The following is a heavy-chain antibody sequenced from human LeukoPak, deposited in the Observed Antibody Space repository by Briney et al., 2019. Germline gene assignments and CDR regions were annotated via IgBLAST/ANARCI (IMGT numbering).Heavy chain of an antibody. J-gene: IGHJ4*02. D-gene: IGHD6-19*01. CDR1: GGSISSYY. CDR3: ARATYSSGWGTSDY. V-gene: IGHV4-59*01. Sequence: SETLSLTCTVSGGSISSYYWSWIRQPPGKGLEWIGYIYYSGSTNYNPSLQSRVTISVDTSKNQFSLKLSSVTATDTAVYYCARATYSSGWGTSDYWGQGTLVTVSS. CDR2: IYYSGST.